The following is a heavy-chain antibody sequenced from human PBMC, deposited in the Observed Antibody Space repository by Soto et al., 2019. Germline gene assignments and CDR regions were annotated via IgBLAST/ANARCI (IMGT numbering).Heavy chain of an antibody. Sequence: ASVEVSCKASGYTFASCGSRWVRQAPGQGLEWMGWISAYNGNTKYAQKFQGRVTMTTDTSTSTAYMEVRSLRSDDTAVYYCARDAAAGLNDYWGQGTLVTVSS. CDR2: ISAYNGNT. V-gene: IGHV1-18*01. CDR3: ARDAAAGLNDY. J-gene: IGHJ4*02. D-gene: IGHD6-13*01. CDR1: GYTFASCG.